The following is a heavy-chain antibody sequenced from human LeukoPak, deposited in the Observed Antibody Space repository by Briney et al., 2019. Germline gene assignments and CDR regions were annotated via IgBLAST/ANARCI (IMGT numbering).Heavy chain of an antibody. J-gene: IGHJ6*02. CDR3: ARALYCTNGVCSYYYYGMDV. D-gene: IGHD2-8*01. CDR1: GYTFTSYD. CDR2: MNPNSGNT. V-gene: IGHV1-8*01. Sequence: ASVKVSCKASGYTFTSYDINWVRQATGQWLEWMGWMNPNSGNTGYAQKFQGRVTMTRNTSISTAYMELSSLRSEDTAVYYCARALYCTNGVCSYYYYGMDVWGQGTTVTVSS.